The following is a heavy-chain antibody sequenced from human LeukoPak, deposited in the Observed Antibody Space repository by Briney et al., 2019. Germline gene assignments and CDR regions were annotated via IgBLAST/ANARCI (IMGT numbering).Heavy chain of an antibody. CDR3: ARGGPGALITMIVVALDY. Sequence: GGSLRLSCAASGFTFSSYWMHWVRQAPGKGLVWVSRINSDGSSTMYADSVKGRFTISRDNAKNTLYLQMNSLRAADTAVYYCARGGPGALITMIVVALDYWGQGTLVTVSS. D-gene: IGHD3-22*01. CDR1: GFTFSSYW. J-gene: IGHJ4*02. V-gene: IGHV3-74*03. CDR2: INSDGSST.